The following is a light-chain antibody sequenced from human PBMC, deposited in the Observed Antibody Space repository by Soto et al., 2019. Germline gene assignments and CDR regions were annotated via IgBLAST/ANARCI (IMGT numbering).Light chain of an antibody. CDR3: QQYNNWPTA. CDR1: QSVSSN. J-gene: IGKJ2*01. V-gene: IGKV3-15*01. CDR2: GAS. Sequence: EIVMTQSPATLSVSPGEGATLSCRASQSVSSNLAWYQQKPGQAPRLLIYGASTRASGIPARFSGSGSGTEFTLTISSLQSEDSALYYCQQYNNWPTAFGQGTKLEIK.